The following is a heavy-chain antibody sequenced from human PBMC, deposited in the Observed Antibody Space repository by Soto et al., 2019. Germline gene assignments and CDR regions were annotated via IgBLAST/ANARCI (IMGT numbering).Heavy chain of an antibody. D-gene: IGHD2-2*01. J-gene: IGHJ5*02. CDR2: IYYSGST. CDR1: GGSISSYY. CDR3: ARHECSSTSCYGGFDP. Sequence: QVQLQESGPGLVKPSETLSLTCTVSGGSISSYYWNWIRQPPGKGLEWIGYIYYSGSTNYNPSLKSRVTISVDTSKNQFSLKLSSVTAADTAVYYCARHECSSTSCYGGFDPWGQGTLVTVSS. V-gene: IGHV4-59*08.